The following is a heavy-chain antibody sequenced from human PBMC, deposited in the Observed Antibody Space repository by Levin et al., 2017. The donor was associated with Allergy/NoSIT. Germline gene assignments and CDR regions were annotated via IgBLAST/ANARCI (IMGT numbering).Heavy chain of an antibody. D-gene: IGHD6-13*01. CDR1: GFTFSNYW. J-gene: IGHJ4*02. Sequence: ETLSLTCAASGFTFSNYWMHWVRQEPGKGLIWVSQISNIGTRITYADSVEGRFTISRDNAKNTLYLQMNSLTTEDTAIYYCARDPASSRGMARNFDSWGQGTLVTVSA. V-gene: IGHV3-74*01. CDR2: ISNIGTRI. CDR3: ARDPASSRGMARNFDS.